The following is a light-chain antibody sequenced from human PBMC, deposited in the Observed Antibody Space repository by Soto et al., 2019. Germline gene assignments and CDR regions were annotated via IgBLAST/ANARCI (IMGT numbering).Light chain of an antibody. V-gene: IGLV6-57*04. Sequence: NFMLTQPHSVSESPGKTVTISCTRSSGSIAHNYVQWYQQRPGSAPTTVIYENNQRPSGVPDRFSGSTDGSSNSASLTISGLQTEDEADYYCQSYDSSTVVFGGGTKVTVL. CDR1: SGSIAHNY. CDR3: QSYDSSTVV. CDR2: ENN. J-gene: IGLJ2*01.